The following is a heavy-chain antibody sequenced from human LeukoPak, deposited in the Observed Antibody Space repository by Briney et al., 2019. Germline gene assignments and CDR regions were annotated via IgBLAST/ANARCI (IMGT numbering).Heavy chain of an antibody. CDR1: GGSISSYY. CDR2: IYYSGST. CDR3: ARDLRIVPYVADAFDI. D-gene: IGHD1-26*01. V-gene: IGHV4-4*07. J-gene: IGHJ3*02. Sequence: SETLSLTCTVSGGSISSYYWSWIRQPAGKGLEWIGSIYYSGSTYYNPSLKSRVAISVDTSKNQFSLKLSSVTAADTAVYYCARDLRIVPYVADAFDIWGQGTMVTVSS.